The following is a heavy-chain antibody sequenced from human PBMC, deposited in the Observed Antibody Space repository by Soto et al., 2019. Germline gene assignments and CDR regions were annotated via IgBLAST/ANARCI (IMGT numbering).Heavy chain of an antibody. CDR3: AREAAVSSNWIDP. CDR2: IYHRGST. V-gene: IGHV4-59*01. D-gene: IGHD3-16*01. J-gene: IGHJ5*02. Sequence: SETLSLTCTVSGGSISTYYWYWIRQVPGKGLEWIGFIYHRGSTHYNPSLESRVTMSVDTSKNQFSLNLTSVTAADTAVYYCAREAAVSSNWIDPWGQGTLVTVSS. CDR1: GGSISTYY.